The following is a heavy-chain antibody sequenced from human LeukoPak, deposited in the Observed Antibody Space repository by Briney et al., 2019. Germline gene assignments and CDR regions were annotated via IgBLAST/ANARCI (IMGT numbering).Heavy chain of an antibody. CDR2: IYPGDSDT. V-gene: IGHV5-51*01. J-gene: IGHJ4*02. CDR3: ARHPGDGYNYLPFDY. Sequence: GESLKISFKGSGYRFTSYWIGWGRPMPGKGLEWMGIIYPGDSDTRYSPSFQGQVTISADKSISTAYLQWSSLKASDTAMYYCARHPGDGYNYLPFDYWGQGTLVTVSS. CDR1: GYRFTSYW. D-gene: IGHD5-24*01.